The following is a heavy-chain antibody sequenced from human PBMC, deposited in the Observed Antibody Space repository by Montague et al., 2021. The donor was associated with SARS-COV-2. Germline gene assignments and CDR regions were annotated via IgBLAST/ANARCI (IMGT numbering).Heavy chain of an antibody. J-gene: IGHJ6*02. Sequence: SETLSLTCTIHGGSFSGGSFSGFYWNWVRQAPVKGLEWIGEINDSGSTNYKPSLRSRVTISVNKPDNQLSLSLRSVTAADTGVYYCARDASSIRWLMGRDRYHFYHMDVWGQGTTVTVSS. D-gene: IGHD2-2*01. V-gene: IGHV4-34*01. CDR2: INDSGST. CDR1: GGSFSGFY. CDR3: ARDASSIRWLMGRDRYHFYHMDV.